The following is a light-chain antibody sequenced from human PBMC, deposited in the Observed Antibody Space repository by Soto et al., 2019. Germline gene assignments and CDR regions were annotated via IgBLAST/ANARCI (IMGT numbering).Light chain of an antibody. CDR1: QSISSY. J-gene: IGKJ1*01. Sequence: DIQMTQSPSSLSASVGDRVTITCRASQSISSYLNWYQQKPGKAPKLLIYAASSLQSVVPSRFSGSGSGTDFTLTISSLQPEDFAPNYSQQSYSTPRTFGQGTQVEIK. V-gene: IGKV1-39*01. CDR2: AAS. CDR3: QQSYSTPRT.